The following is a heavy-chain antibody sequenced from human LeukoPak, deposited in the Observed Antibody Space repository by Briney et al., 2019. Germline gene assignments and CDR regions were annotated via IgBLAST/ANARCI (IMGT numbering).Heavy chain of an antibody. Sequence: GGSLRLSCAASGFTFSSYAMHWVRQAPGKGLEWVAVISYDGSNKYYADSVKGRFTISRDNSKNTLYLQMNSLRAEDTAVYYCARDQTYSSGWYTKIHYYYYGMDVWGQGTTVTVSS. V-gene: IGHV3-30*04. D-gene: IGHD6-19*01. J-gene: IGHJ6*02. CDR1: GFTFSSYA. CDR2: ISYDGSNK. CDR3: ARDQTYSSGWYTKIHYYYYGMDV.